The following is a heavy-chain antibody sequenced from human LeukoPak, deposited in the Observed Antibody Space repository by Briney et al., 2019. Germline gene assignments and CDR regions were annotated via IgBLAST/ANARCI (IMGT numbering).Heavy chain of an antibody. CDR2: INSDGSEG. J-gene: IGHJ3*01. CDR3: ARSSYSSSSSV. V-gene: IGHV3-7*03. Sequence: GGSLRLSCAVSGFTFSGFWMSWSRQAPGEGLEWVASINSDGSEGYYADVVKGRFTISRDNAKNSLYLQINSLRAEDTAVYYCARSSYSSSSSVWGQGTMVTVSS. CDR1: GFTFSGFW. D-gene: IGHD6-6*01.